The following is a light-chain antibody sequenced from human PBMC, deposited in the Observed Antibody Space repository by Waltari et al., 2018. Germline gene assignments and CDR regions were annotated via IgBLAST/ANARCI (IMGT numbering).Light chain of an antibody. CDR1: SSDVGGYQY. CDR3: SSYAGSNNFV. Sequence: QSALTQPPSASGSPGQSVTISCTGTSSDVGGYQYASWYQQHPGKAPKLMIYEVSKRPSGVPDRFSGSKSGNTASLTVSGLQAEDEADYYCSSYAGSNNFVFGTGTKVTVL. CDR2: EVS. J-gene: IGLJ1*01. V-gene: IGLV2-8*01.